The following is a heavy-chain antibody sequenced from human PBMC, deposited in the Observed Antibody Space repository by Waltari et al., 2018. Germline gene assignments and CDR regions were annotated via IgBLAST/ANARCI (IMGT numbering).Heavy chain of an antibody. CDR2: INSDGSST. J-gene: IGHJ3*02. CDR1: GFTFSSYW. D-gene: IGHD1-20*01. CDR3: ATDAFEYNIDAFDI. Sequence: EVQLVESGGDLVQPGGSLRRSCAASGFTFSSYWMYWVRQVPGKGLVWVSRINSDGSSTNYADSVKGRFTISRDNAKNTLYLQMNSLRAEDTAVYYCATDAFEYNIDAFDIWGQGTMVTVSS. V-gene: IGHV3-74*01.